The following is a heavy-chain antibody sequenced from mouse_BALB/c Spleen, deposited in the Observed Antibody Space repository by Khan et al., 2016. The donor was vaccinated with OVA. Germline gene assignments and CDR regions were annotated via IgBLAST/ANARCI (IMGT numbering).Heavy chain of an antibody. CDR1: GYIFTSYW. D-gene: IGHD3-2*02. J-gene: IGHJ2*01. CDR3: AREEALYYFDY. V-gene: IGHV1-76*01. Sequence: QVQLKQSGAELVRPGASVKLSCKTSGYIFTSYWIHWVKQRPGQGLEWIARIYPGTNNTYYNEKFKDKATLTADKSSSTAYMQLSSLKSEDSAVYFCAREEALYYFDYWGQGTTLTVSS. CDR2: IYPGTNNT.